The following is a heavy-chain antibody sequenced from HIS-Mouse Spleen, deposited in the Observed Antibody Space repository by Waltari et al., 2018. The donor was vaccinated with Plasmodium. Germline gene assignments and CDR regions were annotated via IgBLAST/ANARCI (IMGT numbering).Heavy chain of an antibody. J-gene: IGHJ3*02. CDR2: INHSGRT. D-gene: IGHD1-1*01. Sequence: QVQLQQWGAGLLKPSETLSLTCAVYGGSFSGYYWSWIRQPPGKGLEWIGEINHSGRTNYNPALKSRVTISVDTSKNQFSLKRSSVTAADTAVYYCARWPPVRAFDIWGQGTMVTVSS. V-gene: IGHV4-34*01. CDR3: ARWPPVRAFDI. CDR1: GGSFSGYY.